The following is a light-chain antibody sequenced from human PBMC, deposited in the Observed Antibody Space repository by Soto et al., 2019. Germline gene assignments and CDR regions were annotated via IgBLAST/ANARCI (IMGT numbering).Light chain of an antibody. CDR2: EVT. Sequence: QSALSQPASVSGSPGQSITISCTGTSNDVGYYNYVSWYQQHPGQAPKLMISEVTTRPSGVSDRFSGSKSGNTASLTISRLQAEDEAHYYCATWDDSLSGHVVFGGGTKLTVL. CDR3: ATWDDSLSGHVV. V-gene: IGLV2-14*01. CDR1: SNDVGYYNY. J-gene: IGLJ2*01.